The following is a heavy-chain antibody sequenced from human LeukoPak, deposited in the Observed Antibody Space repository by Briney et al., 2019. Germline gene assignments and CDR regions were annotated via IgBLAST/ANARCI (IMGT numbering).Heavy chain of an antibody. J-gene: IGHJ3*02. D-gene: IGHD2-21*01. CDR1: GYSFTSYW. CDR2: IYPGDSDN. V-gene: IGHV5-51*04. Sequence: GESLKISWKGSGYSFTSYWIGWVRQMPGKGVELVGIIYPGDSDNRYSPSFQGQVTISSDKPISTASLQWSSLKASDTAMYYCARFMGPYCGGDCYDAFDIWGQETMVTVSS. CDR3: ARFMGPYCGGDCYDAFDI.